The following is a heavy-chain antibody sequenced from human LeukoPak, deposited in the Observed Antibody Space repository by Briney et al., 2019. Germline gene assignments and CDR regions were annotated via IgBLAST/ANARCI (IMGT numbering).Heavy chain of an antibody. D-gene: IGHD1-7*01. CDR3: ARGTWYSEI. CDR1: GFPFTRYW. V-gene: IGHV3-74*01. CDR2: INVDGSIT. Sequence: GGSLRLSRAASGFPFTRYWMRWVRQVPGKAPVCVSQINVDGSITRYADAVKGRFTISRDNAKNTLELEMKSLTVDDTGVYYCARGTWYSEIWGRGTLVTVSS. J-gene: IGHJ2*01.